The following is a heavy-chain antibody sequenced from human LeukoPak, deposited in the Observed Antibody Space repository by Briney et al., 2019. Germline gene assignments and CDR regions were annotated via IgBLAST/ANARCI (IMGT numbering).Heavy chain of an antibody. V-gene: IGHV3-33*01. J-gene: IGHJ4*02. CDR1: GFTFSNYG. CDR2: IWFDGSNK. D-gene: IGHD6-6*01. CDR3: ARVASRAYLQYFFDY. Sequence: PGRSLRLSCAASGFTFSNYGMHWVRQAPGKGLEWVAVIWFDGSNKYYADSVKGRFTISRDNSKNTLYLQMNSLRAEDTAVYYCARVASRAYLQYFFDYWGQGTLVTVSS.